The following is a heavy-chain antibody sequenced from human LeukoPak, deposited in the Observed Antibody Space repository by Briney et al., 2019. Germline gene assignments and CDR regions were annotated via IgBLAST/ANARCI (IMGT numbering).Heavy chain of an antibody. D-gene: IGHD2-8*01. Sequence: GGSLRLSCAASGFTFSSYAMNWVRQAPGKGLEWVALISHDGTNKQYADSVKGRFTISRDNSKNTLYLQMNSLRAEDTAVYYCVKDGLMRFFDYWGQGTLVTVSS. CDR1: GFTFSSYA. CDR3: VKDGLMRFFDY. J-gene: IGHJ4*02. V-gene: IGHV3-30*18. CDR2: ISHDGTNK.